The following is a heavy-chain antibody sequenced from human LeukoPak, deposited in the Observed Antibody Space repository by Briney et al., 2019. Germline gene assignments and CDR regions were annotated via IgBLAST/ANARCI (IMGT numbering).Heavy chain of an antibody. Sequence: GASVKVSCKASGYTFTDYYMHWVRQAPGQGLEWVGWINPTSGGTDYAQKFQDRVTMTRDTSNNTSYMELSRPTSDDTAVYYCAREFRTTTWSYDAFDLWGQGTMVTVSS. CDR3: AREFRTTTWSYDAFDL. CDR2: INPTSGGT. V-gene: IGHV1-2*02. D-gene: IGHD1/OR15-1a*01. CDR1: GYTFTDYY. J-gene: IGHJ3*01.